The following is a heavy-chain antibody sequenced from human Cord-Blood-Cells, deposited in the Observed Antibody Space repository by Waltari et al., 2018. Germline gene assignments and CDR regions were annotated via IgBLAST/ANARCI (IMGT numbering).Heavy chain of an antibody. CDR1: GGSISSSSYY. Sequence: QLQLQESGPGLVKPSETLSLTCTVSGGSISSSSYYWGWIRQPPGKGLEWIGSIYYSGGTYYNPSLKSRVTISVDTAKNQFSLKLSSVTAADTAVYYCARHNEDPGYYYYYMDVWGKGTTVTVSS. V-gene: IGHV4-39*01. CDR3: ARHNEDPGYYYYYMDV. J-gene: IGHJ6*03. CDR2: IYYSGGT. D-gene: IGHD1-1*01.